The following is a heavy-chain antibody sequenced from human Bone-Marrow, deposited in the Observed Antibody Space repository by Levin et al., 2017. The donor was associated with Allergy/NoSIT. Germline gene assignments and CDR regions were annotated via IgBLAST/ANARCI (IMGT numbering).Heavy chain of an antibody. CDR1: GFTFSSYA. Sequence: GGSLRLSCVASGFTFSSYAMAWVRQSPGRGLEWVAGITGGGHDTDYAESVKGRFTISRDNSKNTLFLQMNNLRTEDTAVYYCAKLTVILVIPSAFDPWGQGTLVTVSS. V-gene: IGHV3-23*01. CDR2: ITGGGHDT. CDR3: AKLTVILVIPSAFDP. D-gene: IGHD2-2*01. J-gene: IGHJ5*02.